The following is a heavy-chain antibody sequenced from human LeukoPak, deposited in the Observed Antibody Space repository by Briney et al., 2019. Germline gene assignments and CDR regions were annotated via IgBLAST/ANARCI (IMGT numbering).Heavy chain of an antibody. Sequence: SETLSLTCTVSGGSISSCYWSWIRQPAGKGLEWIGRIYTSGSTNYNPSLKSRVTMSVDTSKNQFSLKLSSVTAADTAVYYCARVSWAAAGFDAFDIWGQGTMVTVSS. V-gene: IGHV4-4*07. D-gene: IGHD6-13*01. CDR1: GGSISSCY. CDR3: ARVSWAAAGFDAFDI. CDR2: IYTSGST. J-gene: IGHJ3*02.